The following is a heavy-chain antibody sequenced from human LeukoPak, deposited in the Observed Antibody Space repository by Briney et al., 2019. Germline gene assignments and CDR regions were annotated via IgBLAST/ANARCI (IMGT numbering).Heavy chain of an antibody. Sequence: KAGGSLRLSCAASGFTFSSTWMSWVRQAPGKWLEWVGRIKRNIDGGTTDYAAPVNGRFTISRDDSKHTLYLQMNSLKPEDTAVYYCVTGLGRTDHDYWGQGNLVTVSS. CDR2: IKRNIDGGTT. V-gene: IGHV3-15*01. CDR3: VTGLGRTDHDY. J-gene: IGHJ4*02. CDR1: GFTFSSTW. D-gene: IGHD1/OR15-1a*01.